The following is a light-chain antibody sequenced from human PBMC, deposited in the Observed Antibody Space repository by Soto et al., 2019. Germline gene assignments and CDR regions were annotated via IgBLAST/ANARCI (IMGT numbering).Light chain of an antibody. Sequence: QSVLTQPASVSGSPGQSITISCTGTSSDVGSYNLVSWYQQHPGKAPKVMIYEGTKRPSGVSNRFSGSESGNTASLTISGLQAEDEADSYCCSYANSYVLFGGGTKLTVL. CDR3: CSYANSYVL. CDR1: SSDVGSYNL. J-gene: IGLJ2*01. V-gene: IGLV2-23*01. CDR2: EGT.